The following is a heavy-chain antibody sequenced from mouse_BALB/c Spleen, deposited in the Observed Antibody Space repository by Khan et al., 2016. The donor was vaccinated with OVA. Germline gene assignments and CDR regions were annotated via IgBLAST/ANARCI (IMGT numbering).Heavy chain of an antibody. Sequence: EVELVESGGDLVKPGGSLKLSCAASGFTFSSYGMSWVRQTPDKRLEWVATISSDGSYTYSPNSVTGRFTIFRDNVKNTLYLQMSSLKSEDTAMYYCASHLTGSFAYWGQGTLVTVSA. D-gene: IGHD4-1*01. J-gene: IGHJ3*01. CDR2: ISSDGSYT. V-gene: IGHV5-6*01. CDR3: ASHLTGSFAY. CDR1: GFTFSSYG.